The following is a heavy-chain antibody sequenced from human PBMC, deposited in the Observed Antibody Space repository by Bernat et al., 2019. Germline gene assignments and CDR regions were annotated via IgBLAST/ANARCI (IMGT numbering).Heavy chain of an antibody. J-gene: IGHJ5*02. CDR3: VKDRGAIVVVVALAS. V-gene: IGHV3-64D*06. Sequence: EVQLVESGGGLVQPGGSLRLSCSASGFTFSSYTMHWVRQAPGKGLEYVSAISANGGSTYYADSVKGRFTISRDNSKNTLYLQISSLTAEDTAVYYCVKDRGAIVVVVALASWGQGTLVTVSS. CDR1: GFTFSSYT. D-gene: IGHD2-15*01. CDR2: ISANGGST.